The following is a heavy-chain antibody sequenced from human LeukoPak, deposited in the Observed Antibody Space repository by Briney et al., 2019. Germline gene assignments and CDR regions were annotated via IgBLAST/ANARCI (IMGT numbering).Heavy chain of an antibody. D-gene: IGHD2-15*01. J-gene: IGHJ2*01. CDR3: AKGGGTYSDWYFDL. V-gene: IGHV3-9*03. Sequence: GGSLRLSCAASGFTFDDYAMHWVRQAPGKGLEWVSGINWNSNNIDYADSVKGRFTISRDNAENSLYLQMNSLRAEDMALYYCAKGGGTYSDWYFDLWGRGTLVTVSS. CDR1: GFTFDDYA. CDR2: INWNSNNI.